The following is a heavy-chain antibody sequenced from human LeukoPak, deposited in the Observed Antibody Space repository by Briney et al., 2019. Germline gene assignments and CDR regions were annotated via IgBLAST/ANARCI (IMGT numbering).Heavy chain of an antibody. Sequence: GGSLRLSCATSGFTFSTFWMHWVRQAPGKGLEWVSGISWNSGTIGYADSVKGRFTISRDNAKNSLYLQMNSLRAEDTAVYYCARALSTNSWDYWGQGTLVTVSS. J-gene: IGHJ4*02. D-gene: IGHD4-23*01. CDR2: ISWNSGTI. V-gene: IGHV3-48*04. CDR3: ARALSTNSWDY. CDR1: GFTFSTFW.